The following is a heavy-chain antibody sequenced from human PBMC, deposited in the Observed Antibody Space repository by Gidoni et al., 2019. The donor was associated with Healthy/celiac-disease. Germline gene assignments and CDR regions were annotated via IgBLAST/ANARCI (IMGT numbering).Heavy chain of an antibody. V-gene: IGHV1-18*01. CDR1: GYTFHSYG. J-gene: IGHJ6*02. D-gene: IGHD6-19*01. Sequence: QVQLVQSGAEVKKPGASVKVSCKASGYTFHSYGISWVRQAPGQGLEWMGWISDYNGNTNYAQKLQGRVTMTTDTSTSTAYMELRSLRSDDTAVYYCARDWYSSGWYGPYYYYGMDVWGQGTTVTVSS. CDR2: ISDYNGNT. CDR3: ARDWYSSGWYGPYYYYGMDV.